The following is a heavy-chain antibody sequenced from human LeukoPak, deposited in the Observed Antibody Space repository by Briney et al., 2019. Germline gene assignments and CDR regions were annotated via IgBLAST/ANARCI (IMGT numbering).Heavy chain of an antibody. CDR2: IYYIGST. Sequence: PSETLSLTCTGSGGSSRSYYWSWIRQSPGKGGEGMRGIYYIGSTNYNPSLKSRVTISVDTSKTQFPLQLSSVTAADTAVYYCARVLRYSDILTGYYYYLDVWGKGTTVTISS. CDR3: ARVLRYSDILTGYYYYLDV. J-gene: IGHJ6*03. CDR1: GGSSRSYY. V-gene: IGHV4-59*01. D-gene: IGHD3-9*01.